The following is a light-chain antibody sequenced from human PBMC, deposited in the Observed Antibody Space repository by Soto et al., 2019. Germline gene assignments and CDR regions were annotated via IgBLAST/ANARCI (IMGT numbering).Light chain of an antibody. Sequence: QSALTQPPSASGSPGQSVAISCTGTSSDIGGYNYGSWYQIHPGKAPKLMIYEVNKRPSGVPDRFSGSKSGNTASLIVSGLQAEDEADYYCSSYAGSNMGVFGGGTQLTVL. CDR3: SSYAGSNMGV. CDR2: EVN. J-gene: IGLJ2*01. CDR1: SSDIGGYNY. V-gene: IGLV2-8*01.